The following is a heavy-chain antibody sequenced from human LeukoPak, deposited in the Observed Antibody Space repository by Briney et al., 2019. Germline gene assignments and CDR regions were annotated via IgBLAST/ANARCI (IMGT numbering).Heavy chain of an antibody. Sequence: GGSLRLSCAASGFTFSSYAMSWVRRAPGKGLEWVSVISGSGGTTYSADSVKGRFTISRDNSKNTLYLQMNSLRAEDTAAYYCAKERGNNGGNTNGYFDYWGQGTLVTVFS. D-gene: IGHD4-23*01. V-gene: IGHV3-23*01. CDR1: GFTFSSYA. CDR3: AKERGNNGGNTNGYFDY. CDR2: ISGSGGTT. J-gene: IGHJ4*02.